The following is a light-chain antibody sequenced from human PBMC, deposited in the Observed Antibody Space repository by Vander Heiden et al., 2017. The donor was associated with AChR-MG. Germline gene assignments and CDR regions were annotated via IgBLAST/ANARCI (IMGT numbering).Light chain of an antibody. CDR3: TSYTSSNTVV. CDR1: SSDVGGYNY. V-gene: IGLV2-14*01. J-gene: IGLJ2*01. CDR2: EGS. Sequence: QSALTQPASVSGPPGQSITISCTGTSSDVGGYNYVSWYQQHPGKAPKLMIYEGSKRPSGVSNRFSGSKSGNTASLTISGLQAEDEADYYCTSYTSSNTVVFGGGTKLTVL.